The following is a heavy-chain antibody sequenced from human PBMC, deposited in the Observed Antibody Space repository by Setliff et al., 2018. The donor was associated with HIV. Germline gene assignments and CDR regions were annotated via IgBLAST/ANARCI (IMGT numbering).Heavy chain of an antibody. CDR3: AKGVQVATGYFDY. V-gene: IGHV3-23*01. CDR1: GFTFSSYA. Sequence: GGSLRLSCAASGFTFSSYAMSWVRQAPGKGLEWVSGISGSGGSTYYADSVKGRFTISRDNSKNTLYLQMSSLRAEDTAVYYCAKGVQVATGYFDYWGQGALVTVSS. J-gene: IGHJ4*02. CDR2: ISGSGGST. D-gene: IGHD5-12*01.